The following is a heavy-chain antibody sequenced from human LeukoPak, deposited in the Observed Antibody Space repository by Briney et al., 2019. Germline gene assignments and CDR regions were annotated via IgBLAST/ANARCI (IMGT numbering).Heavy chain of an antibody. V-gene: IGHV4-61*02. J-gene: IGHJ6*03. CDR3: ASTYSSWYYYYMDV. CDR1: GGSISSNNYY. D-gene: IGHD2-21*01. Sequence: SETLSLTCTVSGGSISSNNYYWSWIRQPAGKGLEWIGFIYTSGSTNYNPSLKSRVTISIDTSKNQFSLKLSSVTAADTAVYFCASTYSSWYYYYMDVWGKGTTVTVSS. CDR2: IYTSGST.